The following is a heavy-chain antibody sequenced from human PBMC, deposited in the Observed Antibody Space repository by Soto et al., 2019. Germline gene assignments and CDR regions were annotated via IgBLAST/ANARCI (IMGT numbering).Heavy chain of an antibody. J-gene: IGHJ4*02. V-gene: IGHV4-31*03. CDR2: IYSTGGT. Sequence: TLSLTCTVSGGSIISGRYYWTWIRQLPGKGLEYIGYIYSTGGTYYNPSLKSRVTISVDTSKGQFSLNLGSVTAADTAVYYCARDRSMSATFDSWGQGSLVTVSS. D-gene: IGHD1-26*01. CDR1: GGSIISGRYY. CDR3: ARDRSMSATFDS.